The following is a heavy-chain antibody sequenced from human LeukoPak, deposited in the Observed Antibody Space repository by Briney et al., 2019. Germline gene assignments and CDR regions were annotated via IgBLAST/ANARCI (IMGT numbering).Heavy chain of an antibody. CDR2: ISSSSSYI. Sequence: PGGSLRLSCTASGFTFSTYSMNWVRQAPGKGLEWVSSISSSSSYIYYADSVKGRFTISRDNAKNSLYLQMNSLRAEDTAVYYYARGKYTHAEYFQHWGQGTLVTVSS. CDR1: GFTFSTYS. CDR3: ARGKYTHAEYFQH. D-gene: IGHD2-15*01. V-gene: IGHV3-21*01. J-gene: IGHJ1*01.